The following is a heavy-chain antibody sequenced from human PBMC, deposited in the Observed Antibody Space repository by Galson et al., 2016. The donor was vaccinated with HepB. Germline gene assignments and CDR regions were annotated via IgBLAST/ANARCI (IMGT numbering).Heavy chain of an antibody. CDR3: ASAYNANRGGVAFGI. CDR1: GYSFTTHW. Sequence: QSGAEVTKPGESLKISCKGSGYSFTTHWIVWVRQLPGKGPEWMGIIYPSDSDTRYSPSFQNQVTISADKSISTAYLQWSSLKASDTAMYYCASAYNANRGGVAFGIWGQGTVVTVSA. CDR2: IYPSDSDT. J-gene: IGHJ3*02. V-gene: IGHV5-51*03. D-gene: IGHD5-24*01.